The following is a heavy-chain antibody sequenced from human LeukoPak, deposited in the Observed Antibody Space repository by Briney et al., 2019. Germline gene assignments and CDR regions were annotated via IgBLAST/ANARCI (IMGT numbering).Heavy chain of an antibody. CDR2: INHSGST. Sequence: SETLSLTCAVYGGSFSGYYWSWIRQPPGKGLEWIGEINHSGSTNYNPSLKSRVTISVDTSKNQFSLKLSSVTAADTAVYYCARAQIAAAGTYYMDVWGKGTTVTASS. CDR3: ARAQIAAAGTYYMDV. D-gene: IGHD6-13*01. V-gene: IGHV4-34*01. J-gene: IGHJ6*03. CDR1: GGSFSGYY.